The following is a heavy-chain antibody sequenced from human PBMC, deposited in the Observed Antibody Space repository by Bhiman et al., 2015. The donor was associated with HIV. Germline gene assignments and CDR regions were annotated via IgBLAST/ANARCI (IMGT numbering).Heavy chain of an antibody. CDR2: ISSRGNTI. V-gene: IGHV3-48*04. CDR1: GFTFSNVW. J-gene: IGHJ4*02. Sequence: EVQLVESGGGLVKPGGSLRLSCAASGFTFSNVWMTWVRQPPGKGLEWVSYISSRGNTIYYADSVKGRFTISRDNAKNSLYLQMTSLRAEDTALYYCAKDMTGELRHGLTERGWDYWGQGTLVTVSS. D-gene: IGHD1-26*01. CDR3: AKDMTGELRHGLTERGWDY.